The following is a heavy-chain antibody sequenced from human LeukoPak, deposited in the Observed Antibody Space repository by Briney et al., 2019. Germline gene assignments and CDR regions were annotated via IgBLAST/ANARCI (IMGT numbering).Heavy chain of an antibody. CDR3: AKDMFSGYSGNYFDY. CDR1: GCTFSSYA. Sequence: PGGSLRLSCAASGCTFSSYAMSWVRQAPGKGLEWVSGISGNGGTTYYADSVKGRFTISRDNSKNTLYLQMNGLRAEDTAVYYCAKDMFSGYSGNYFDYWGQGTLVTVSS. V-gene: IGHV3-23*01. CDR2: ISGNGGTT. D-gene: IGHD3-22*01. J-gene: IGHJ4*02.